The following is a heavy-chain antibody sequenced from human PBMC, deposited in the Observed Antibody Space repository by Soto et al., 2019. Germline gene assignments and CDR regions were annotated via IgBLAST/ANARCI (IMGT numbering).Heavy chain of an antibody. D-gene: IGHD6-19*01. V-gene: IGHV2-26*01. CDR2: IFSNDEK. Sequence: GVGWIRQPPGKALEWLAHIFSNDEKSYSTSLKSRLTISKDTTKSQVVLTMTNMDPVDTATYYCARTSGWYAPFDYWGQGTLVTVSS. CDR1: G. CDR3: ARTSGWYAPFDY. J-gene: IGHJ4*02.